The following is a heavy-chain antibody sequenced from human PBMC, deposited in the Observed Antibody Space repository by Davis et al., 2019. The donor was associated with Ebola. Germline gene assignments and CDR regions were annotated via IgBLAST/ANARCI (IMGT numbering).Heavy chain of an antibody. Sequence: MPSETLSLTCTVSAGSLSSYYWSWIRQPPGKGLEWIGFIYHSGSTNYNPSLKSRVTISVDTSKNQFSLRLSSVTAADTAVYYCARQWGLGYCSGGSCYSYWYFDLWGRGTLVTVSS. CDR2: IYHSGST. D-gene: IGHD2-15*01. CDR1: AGSLSSYY. CDR3: ARQWGLGYCSGGSCYSYWYFDL. J-gene: IGHJ2*01. V-gene: IGHV4-59*08.